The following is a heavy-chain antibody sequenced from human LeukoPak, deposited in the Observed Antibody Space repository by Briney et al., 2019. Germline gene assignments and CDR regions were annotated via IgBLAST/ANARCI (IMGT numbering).Heavy chain of an antibody. CDR3: ATGGGSNWFDP. J-gene: IGHJ5*02. CDR1: GGSFSGYY. V-gene: IGHV4-34*01. D-gene: IGHD4-23*01. CDR2: INHSGST. Sequence: KPSETLSLTCAVYGGSFSGYYWSWIRQPPGKGLEWIGEINHSGSTNYNPSLKSRVTISVDTSKNQFSLKLSSVTAADTAVYYCATGGGSNWFDPWGQGTLVTVSS.